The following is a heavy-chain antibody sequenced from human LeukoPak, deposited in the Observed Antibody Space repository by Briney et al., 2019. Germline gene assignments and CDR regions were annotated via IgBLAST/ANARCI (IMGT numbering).Heavy chain of an antibody. CDR3: ARVVRTRGAFDI. J-gene: IGHJ3*02. V-gene: IGHV3-23*01. CDR1: GFTFSSYA. Sequence: GGSLRLSCAASGFTFSSYAVSWVRQAPGKGLEWVSAISGSGGSTYYADSVKGRFTISRDNSKNTLYPQMNSLRAEDTAVYYCARVVRTRGAFDIWGQGTMVTVSS. D-gene: IGHD3-10*01. CDR2: ISGSGGST.